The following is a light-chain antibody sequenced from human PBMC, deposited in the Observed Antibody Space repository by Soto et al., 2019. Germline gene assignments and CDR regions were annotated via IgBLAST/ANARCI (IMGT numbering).Light chain of an antibody. V-gene: IGKV1-17*01. CDR1: QGIGSG. CDR2: AAS. Sequence: DIQMTQSPSSLSASVGDRVTITCRASQGIGSGLGWYQQKPGKAPKRLIYAASSLQSGVPSRFSGRGSGTEFTLTISSLQPEDFATYYCLQHNSYPPTFGGGTKVEIK. J-gene: IGKJ4*01. CDR3: LQHNSYPPT.